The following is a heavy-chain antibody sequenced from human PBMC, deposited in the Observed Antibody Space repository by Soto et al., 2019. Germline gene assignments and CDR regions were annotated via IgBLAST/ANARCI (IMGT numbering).Heavy chain of an antibody. D-gene: IGHD3-22*01. V-gene: IGHV3-23*01. CDR1: GFTFKNYA. J-gene: IGHJ4*02. CDR2: ISGNGGTT. Sequence: GGSLRLSCAASGFTFKNYAMSWVRQAPGKGLEWVSAISGNGGTTYYVDSVKGRFTVSRDNSKNTLYLQMSSLRGEDTAVYFCAKDRPPHDSTSYCLFDSWGQGTLVTVSS. CDR3: AKDRPPHDSTSYCLFDS.